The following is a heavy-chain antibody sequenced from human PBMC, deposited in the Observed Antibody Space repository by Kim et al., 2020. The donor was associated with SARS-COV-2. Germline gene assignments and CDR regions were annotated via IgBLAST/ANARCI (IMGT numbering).Heavy chain of an antibody. V-gene: IGHV4-34*01. D-gene: IGHD3-3*01. CDR3: SRPPGHYDFWSGYGENP. CDR2: INHSGST. Sequence: SETLSLTCAVYGGSFSGYYWSWIRQPPGKGLEWIGEINHSGSTNYNPSLKSRVTISVDTSKNQFSLKLSSVTAADTAVYYCSRPPGHYDFWSGYGENPWG. J-gene: IGHJ5*02. CDR1: GGSFSGYY.